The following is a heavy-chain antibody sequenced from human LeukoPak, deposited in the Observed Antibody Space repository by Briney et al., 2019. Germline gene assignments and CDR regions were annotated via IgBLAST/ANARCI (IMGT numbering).Heavy chain of an antibody. CDR3: ARGYSYGYYYYYYMDV. D-gene: IGHD5-18*01. J-gene: IGHJ6*03. Sequence: SEALSLTCTVSGGSISSYYWSWIRQPPGKGLEWIGYIYYSGSTNYNPSLKSRVTISVDTSKNQFSLKLSSVTAADTAVYYCARGYSYGYYYYYYMDVWGKGTTVTVSS. V-gene: IGHV4-59*01. CDR2: IYYSGST. CDR1: GGSISSYY.